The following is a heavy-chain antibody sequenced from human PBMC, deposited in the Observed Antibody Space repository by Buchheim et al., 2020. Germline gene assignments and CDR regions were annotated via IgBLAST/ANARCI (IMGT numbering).Heavy chain of an antibody. D-gene: IGHD5-12*01. Sequence: EVQLVESGGGLVKPGGSLRLSCAASGFTFSNAWMSWVRQAPGKGLEWVGRIKNKTDGGTTDYAAPVKDRFIISRDDSKNTLYLQMDSLKTEDTAVYFCTTLGRGYGEYWGQGTL. V-gene: IGHV3-15*01. CDR3: TTLGRGYGEY. J-gene: IGHJ4*02. CDR1: GFTFSNAW. CDR2: IKNKTDGGTT.